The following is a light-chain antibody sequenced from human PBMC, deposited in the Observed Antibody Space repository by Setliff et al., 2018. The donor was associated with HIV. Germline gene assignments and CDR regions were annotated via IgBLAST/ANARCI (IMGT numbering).Light chain of an antibody. CDR3: NSYTSRSTFI. CDR1: TSDIGGYNF. CDR2: AVT. V-gene: IGLV2-14*03. Sequence: QSALTQPASLSGSPGQSIIISCTGTTSDIGGYNFVSWYQQHPGKAPKLLIYAVTKRPSGVSARFSASKSGNTASLTISGLQDEDGADYYCNSYTSRSTFIFGGGTK. J-gene: IGLJ2*01.